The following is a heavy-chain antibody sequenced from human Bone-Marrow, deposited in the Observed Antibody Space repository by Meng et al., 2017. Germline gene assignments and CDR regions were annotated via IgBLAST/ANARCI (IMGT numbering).Heavy chain of an antibody. CDR3: AGKTYSSGWGEYFQH. V-gene: IGHV1-69*05. Sequence: QGQLGRSGAEVKKPGSSVKVSCKASGGTFSSYAISWVRQAPGQGLEWMGGIIPIFGTANYAQKFQGRVTITTDESTSTAYMELSSLRSEDTAVYYCAGKTYSSGWGEYFQHWGQGTLVTVSS. CDR1: GGTFSSYA. J-gene: IGHJ1*01. D-gene: IGHD6-19*01. CDR2: IIPIFGTA.